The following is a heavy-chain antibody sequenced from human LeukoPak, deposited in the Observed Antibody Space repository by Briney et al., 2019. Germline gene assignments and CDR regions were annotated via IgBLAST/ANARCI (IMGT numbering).Heavy chain of an antibody. J-gene: IGHJ4*02. CDR2: INPNSGGT. V-gene: IGHV1-2*02. CDR3: ARTGLTGYYGAGSG. D-gene: IGHD3-9*01. Sequence: ASVKVSCKASTYTFTDYYMHWVRQAPGQGLEWMGWINPNSGGTNYAQKFQGRVTMTRDTSISTAYMELRSLRSDDTAVYYCARTGLTGYYGAGSGWGQGTLVTVSS. CDR1: TYTFTDYY.